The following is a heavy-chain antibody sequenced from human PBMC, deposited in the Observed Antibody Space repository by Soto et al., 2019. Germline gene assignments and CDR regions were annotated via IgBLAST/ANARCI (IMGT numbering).Heavy chain of an antibody. Sequence: EVQLVESGGGLVQPGGSLRLSCTASGFTFSNYWMHWVRQVPGKGLVWVSRINSDGSNTIYADSVKGRFTISRDNAKNTLYLQMNSLRAEDPAVYYCARAVTRFYGMDVWGQGTTVTVSS. CDR3: ARAVTRFYGMDV. V-gene: IGHV3-74*01. J-gene: IGHJ6*02. CDR1: GFTFSNYW. D-gene: IGHD4-17*01. CDR2: INSDGSNT.